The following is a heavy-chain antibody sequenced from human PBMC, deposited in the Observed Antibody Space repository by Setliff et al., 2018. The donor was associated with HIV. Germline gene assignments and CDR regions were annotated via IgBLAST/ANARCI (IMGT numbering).Heavy chain of an antibody. J-gene: IGHJ3*02. V-gene: IGHV4-34*01. D-gene: IGHD1-26*01. CDR1: GGSFSSYY. CDR3: AREVPNSGSFDAFDI. CDR2: INHGGST. Sequence: PSETLSLTCAVYGGSFSSYYWSWIRQPPGKGLEWIGEINHGGSTDYNPSLKSRVTISVDTSKNQFSLKLNSVTAADTAVYYCAREVPNSGSFDAFDIWGQGTMVTVSS.